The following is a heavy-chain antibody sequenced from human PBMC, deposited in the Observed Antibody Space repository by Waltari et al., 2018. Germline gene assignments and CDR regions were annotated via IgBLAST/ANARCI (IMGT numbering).Heavy chain of an antibody. J-gene: IGHJ6*03. CDR3: ARTTTLGYYYYMDV. D-gene: IGHD3-16*01. CDR2: IYYSGST. Sequence: QLQLQESGPGLVKPSETLSLTCTVSGGSISSSISYWGWLRQPPGKGLEWIGSIYYSGSTYYNPSLKSRVTISVDTSKNQFSLKLSSVTAADTAVYYCARTTTLGYYYYMDVWGKGTTVTVSS. CDR1: GGSISSSISY. V-gene: IGHV4-39*01.